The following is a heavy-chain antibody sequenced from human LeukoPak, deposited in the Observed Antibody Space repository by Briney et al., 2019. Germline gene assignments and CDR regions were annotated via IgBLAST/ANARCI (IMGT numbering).Heavy chain of an antibody. J-gene: IGHJ4*02. D-gene: IGHD5-12*01. Sequence: GGSLRLSCAASGFTFSSYSMNWVRQAPGKGLEWVSYISSSSSTIYYADSVKGRFTISRDNAKNSLYLQMNSLRAEDTAVYYCARDKDVTTIDYWGQGTLVTASS. V-gene: IGHV3-48*01. CDR1: GFTFSSYS. CDR2: ISSSSSTI. CDR3: ARDKDVTTIDY.